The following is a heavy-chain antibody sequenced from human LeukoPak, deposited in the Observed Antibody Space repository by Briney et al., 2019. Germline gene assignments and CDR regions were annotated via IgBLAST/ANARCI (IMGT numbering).Heavy chain of an antibody. CDR2: IYTSGST. CDR3: ARDLEYSSSSGRYYYYGMDV. CDR1: GGSISSYY. V-gene: IGHV4-4*07. J-gene: IGHJ6*02. Sequence: PSETLSLTCTVSGGSISSYYWSWIRQPAGKGLEWIGRIYTSGSTNHNPSLKSRVTMSVDTSKNQFSLKLSSVTAADTAVYYCARDLEYSSSSGRYYYYGMDVWGQGTTVTVSS. D-gene: IGHD6-6*01.